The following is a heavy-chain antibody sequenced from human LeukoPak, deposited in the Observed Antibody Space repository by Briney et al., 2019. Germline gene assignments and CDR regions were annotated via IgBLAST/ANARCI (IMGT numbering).Heavy chain of an antibody. Sequence: PSETLSLTCTVSGGSISSYYWSWIRQPPGKGLEWIGYIYYSGSTNYNPSLKSRVTISVDTSKNQFSLKLSSVTAADTAVYYCARLPGYSGYIDYWGQGTLVTVSS. CDR3: ARLPGYSGYIDY. CDR2: IYYSGST. CDR1: GGSISSYY. D-gene: IGHD5-12*01. V-gene: IGHV4-59*01. J-gene: IGHJ4*02.